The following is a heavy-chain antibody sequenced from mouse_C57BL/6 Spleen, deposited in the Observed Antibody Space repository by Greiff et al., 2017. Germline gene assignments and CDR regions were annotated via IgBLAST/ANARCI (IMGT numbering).Heavy chain of an antibody. J-gene: IGHJ2*01. CDR2: IYPGDGDT. D-gene: IGHD1-1*01. CDR1: GYAFSSSW. V-gene: IGHV1-82*01. CDR3: ARRAFITTVVATDY. Sequence: VQLQQSGPELVKPGASVKISCKASGYAFSSSWMNWVKQRPGKGLEWIGRIYPGDGDTNYNGKFKGKATLTADKSSSTAYMQLSSLTSEDSAVYFCARRAFITTVVATDYWGQGTTLTVSS.